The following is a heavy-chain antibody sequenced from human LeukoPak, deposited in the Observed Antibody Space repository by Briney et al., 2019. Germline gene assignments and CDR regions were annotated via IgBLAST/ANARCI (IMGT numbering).Heavy chain of an antibody. CDR1: GGSISSYY. D-gene: IGHD4-23*01. V-gene: IGHV4-59*12. J-gene: IGHJ4*02. CDR2: IYYSGST. Sequence: SETLSLTCTVSGGSISSYYWSWIRQPPGKGLEWIGYIYYSGSTNYNPSLKSRVTISVDTSKNQFSLKLSSVTAADTAVYYCARDQPVVTPLGYWGQGTLVTVSS. CDR3: ARDQPVVTPLGY.